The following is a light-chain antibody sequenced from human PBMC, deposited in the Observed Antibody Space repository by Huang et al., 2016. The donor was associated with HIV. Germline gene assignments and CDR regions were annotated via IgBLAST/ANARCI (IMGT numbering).Light chain of an antibody. Sequence: IVMTQSPATMSVSPGQRVTLSCRASQSVSNKVAEYQQKPGQAPRLLLYDASKRAINAPARFSGSGSGTEFTLTINSLQSEDFAVYHCQQYNNWPRESFGQGTKLEIK. V-gene: IGKV3-15*01. CDR3: QQYNNWPRES. CDR2: DAS. CDR1: QSVSNK. J-gene: IGKJ2*03.